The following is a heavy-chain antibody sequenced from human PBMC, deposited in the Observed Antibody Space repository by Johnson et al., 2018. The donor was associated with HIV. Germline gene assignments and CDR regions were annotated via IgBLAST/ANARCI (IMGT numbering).Heavy chain of an antibody. CDR2: MWYDGTNK. Sequence: QVQLVESGGGVVQPGRSLRLSCAASGFTFSSYAMHWVRQAPGKGLEWVAVMWYDGTNKYYADSVKGRFTISRDTSKNTLYLQMNSLRAEDTALYYCAKGRMGASGSYNVWGQGTMVTVSS. D-gene: IGHD1-26*01. CDR1: GFTFSSYA. J-gene: IGHJ3*01. V-gene: IGHV3-30*04. CDR3: AKGRMGASGSYNV.